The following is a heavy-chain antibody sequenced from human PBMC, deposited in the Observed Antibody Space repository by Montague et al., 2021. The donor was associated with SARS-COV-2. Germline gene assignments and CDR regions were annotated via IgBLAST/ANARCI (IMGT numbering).Heavy chain of an antibody. D-gene: IGHD1-26*01. V-gene: IGHV3-48*03. Sequence: SLRLSCAASGFTFSSYEMNWVRQAPGKGLEWVSYISSSGSTIYYADSVKGRFTISRDNSKNSLYLQMNSLRAEDTAVYYCAPRGWELGAYDIWGQGTMVTVSS. CDR3: APRGWELGAYDI. CDR2: ISSSGSTI. J-gene: IGHJ3*02. CDR1: GFTFSSYE.